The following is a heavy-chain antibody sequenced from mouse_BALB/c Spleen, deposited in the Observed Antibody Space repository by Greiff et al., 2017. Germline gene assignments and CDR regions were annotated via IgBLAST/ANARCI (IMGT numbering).Heavy chain of an antibody. D-gene: IGHD1-1*02. V-gene: IGHV7-3*02. CDR3: ARDMGGYYFDY. J-gene: IGHJ2*01. Sequence: DVLLVESGGGLVQPGGSLRLSCATSGFTFTDYYMSWVRQPPGKALVWLGFIRNKANGYTTEYSASVKGRFTISRDNSQSILYLQMNTLRAEDSATYYCARDMGGYYFDYWGQGTTLTVSS. CDR2: IRNKANGYTT. CDR1: GFTFTDYY.